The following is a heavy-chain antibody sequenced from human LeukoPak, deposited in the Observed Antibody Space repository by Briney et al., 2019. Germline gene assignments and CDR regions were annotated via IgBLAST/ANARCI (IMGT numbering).Heavy chain of an antibody. V-gene: IGHV3-66*01. CDR3: ARLYSSGPSY. J-gene: IGHJ4*02. CDR1: GFTVSSNY. CDR2: IYSGGST. Sequence: GGSLRLSCAASGFTVSSNYMSWVRQAPGKGLEWVSVIYSGGSTYYADSVKGRFTISRDNSKNTLYLQMGSLRAEDMAVYYCARLYSSGPSYWGQGTLVTVSS. D-gene: IGHD6-19*01.